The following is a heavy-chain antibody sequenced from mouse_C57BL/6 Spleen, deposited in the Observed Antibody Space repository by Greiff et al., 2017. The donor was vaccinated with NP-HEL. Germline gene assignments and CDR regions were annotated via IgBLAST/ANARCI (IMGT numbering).Heavy chain of an antibody. CDR3: ARDYYGNYWYFDV. Sequence: EVQRVESGGGLVKPGGSLKLSCAASGFTFSDYGMHWVRQAPEKGLEWVAYISSGSSTIYYADTVKGRFTFTRDNAKNTRSLQMTRLRSEDTAMYYCARDYYGNYWYFDVWGTGTTVTVSS. D-gene: IGHD2-1*01. J-gene: IGHJ1*03. CDR1: GFTFSDYG. CDR2: ISSGSSTI. V-gene: IGHV5-17*01.